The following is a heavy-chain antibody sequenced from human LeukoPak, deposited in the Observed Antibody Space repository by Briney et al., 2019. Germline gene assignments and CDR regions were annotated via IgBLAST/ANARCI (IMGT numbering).Heavy chain of an antibody. V-gene: IGHV1-24*01. CDR3: ATDRRHGDPLQGRY. CDR1: GYTLTDLS. CDR2: FDPEDGET. Sequence: GASVKVSCKVSGYTLTDLSMHWVRQAPGKGLEWMGGFDPEDGETIYALKLQGRVTMTEDTSTDTAYMELSSLRSEDTAVYYCATDRRHGDPLQGRYWGQGTLVTVSS. D-gene: IGHD4-17*01. J-gene: IGHJ4*02.